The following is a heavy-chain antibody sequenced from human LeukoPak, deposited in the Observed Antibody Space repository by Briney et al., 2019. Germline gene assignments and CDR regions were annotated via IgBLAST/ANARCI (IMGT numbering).Heavy chain of an antibody. CDR3: ARTLGGSLDY. D-gene: IGHD3-16*01. Sequence: SETLSLTCTVSGGSVSSGSYYWSWIRQPPGKGLEWIGYIYYSGSTNYNPSLKSRVTISVDTSKDQFSLKLSSVTAADTAVYYCARTLGGSLDYWGQGTLVTVSS. CDR2: IYYSGST. CDR1: GGSVSSGSYY. V-gene: IGHV4-61*01. J-gene: IGHJ4*02.